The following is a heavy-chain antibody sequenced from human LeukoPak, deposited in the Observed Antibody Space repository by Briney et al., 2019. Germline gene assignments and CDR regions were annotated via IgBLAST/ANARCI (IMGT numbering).Heavy chain of an antibody. D-gene: IGHD1-26*01. CDR2: IYDGGRT. Sequence: SETLSLTCAVSGASISSGGYSWSWIRQPPGKGLEWIGYIYDGGRTYYNPSLKSRVTISLDTSKNQFSLKLSSVTAADTAVYYCARGGEGATSYYYYYYMDVWGKGTTVTVSS. CDR1: GASISSGGYS. J-gene: IGHJ6*03. CDR3: ARGGEGATSYYYYYYMDV. V-gene: IGHV4-30-4*07.